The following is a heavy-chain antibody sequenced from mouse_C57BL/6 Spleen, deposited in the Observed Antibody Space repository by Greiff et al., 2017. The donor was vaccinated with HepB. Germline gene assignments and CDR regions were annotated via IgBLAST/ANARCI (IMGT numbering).Heavy chain of an antibody. CDR1: GYTFTSYW. CDR3: ARGGYDESLAWFAY. V-gene: IGHV1-7*01. D-gene: IGHD2-2*01. CDR2: INPSSGYT. J-gene: IGHJ3*01. Sequence: QVQLQQSGAELAKPGASVKLSSKPFGYTFTSYWMHWVNQRPGQVLEWIGYINPSSGYTKYNQKFKDKATLTADKSSSTAYMQLSSLTYEDSAVYYCARGGYDESLAWFAYWGQGTLVTVSA.